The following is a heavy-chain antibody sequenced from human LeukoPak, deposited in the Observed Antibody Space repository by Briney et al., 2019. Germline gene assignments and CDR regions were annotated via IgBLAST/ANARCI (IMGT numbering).Heavy chain of an antibody. CDR1: GYNFIGHG. CDR2: FSVFNGNA. J-gene: IGHJ3*02. Sequence: ASVKVSCKASGYNFIGHGITWVRQAPGQGLEWMGWFSVFNGNAHYAQKLQGRVAMTTDTSTTTAYMELKSLMSDDTAVYYCARDRTSTVSSPSDSFDIWGQGTMVTVSS. V-gene: IGHV1-18*01. CDR3: ARDRTSTVSSPSDSFDI. D-gene: IGHD5/OR15-5a*01.